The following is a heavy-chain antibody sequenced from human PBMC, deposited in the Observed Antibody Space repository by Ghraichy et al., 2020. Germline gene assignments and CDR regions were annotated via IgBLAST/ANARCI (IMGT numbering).Heavy chain of an antibody. V-gene: IGHV1-8*01. CDR1: GYTFTSYD. D-gene: IGHD3-10*01. CDR3: ARVGDNYYYYGMDV. Sequence: ASVKVSCKASGYTFTSYDINWVRQATGQGLEWMGWMNPNSGNTGYAQKFQGRVTMTRNTSISTAYMELSSLRSEDTAVYYCARVGDNYYYYGMDVWGQGTTVTVSS. J-gene: IGHJ6*02. CDR2: MNPNSGNT.